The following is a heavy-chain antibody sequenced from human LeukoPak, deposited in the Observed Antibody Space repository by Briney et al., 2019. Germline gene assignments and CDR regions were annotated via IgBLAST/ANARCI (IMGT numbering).Heavy chain of an antibody. V-gene: IGHV3-21*04. CDR1: GFTFSSYS. CDR2: ISSSRNYI. Sequence: GGSLRLSCAASGFTFSSYSMNWVRQAPGKGLEWDSYISSSRNYIFYADSVKGRFTISRDNVKNSLYLQMNSLRVEDTAMYHCARDGYYGSGSYWGQGTLVTVSS. CDR3: ARDGYYGSGSY. D-gene: IGHD3-10*01. J-gene: IGHJ4*02.